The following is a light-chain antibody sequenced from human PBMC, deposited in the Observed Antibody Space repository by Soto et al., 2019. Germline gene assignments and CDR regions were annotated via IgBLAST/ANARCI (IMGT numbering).Light chain of an antibody. CDR2: GAS. V-gene: IGKV3-20*01. CDR3: QQYGSSPPIT. J-gene: IGKJ5*01. CDR1: QIVSSSY. Sequence: EIGLTQSPGTLSLSPGERATLSCRASQIVSSSYLAWYQQKPGQAPRLLIYGASSRATGIPDRFSGSGSGTDFTLTISRLEPEDFAVYYCQQYGSSPPITFGQGTRLEIK.